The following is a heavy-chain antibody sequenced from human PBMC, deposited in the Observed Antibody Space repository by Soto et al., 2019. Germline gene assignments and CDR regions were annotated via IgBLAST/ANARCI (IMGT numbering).Heavy chain of an antibody. J-gene: IGHJ6*03. CDR3: AKGERNYYYYYMDV. Sequence: GGSLRLSCAASGFTFSNYWMHWVRQAPGKGLVWVSRINSDSGSIGYADSVKGRFTISRDNAKNSLYLQMNSLRAEDTALYYCAKGERNYYYYYMDVWGKGTTVPVSS. CDR2: INSDSGSI. V-gene: IGHV3-74*01. CDR1: GFTFSNYW. D-gene: IGHD1-1*01.